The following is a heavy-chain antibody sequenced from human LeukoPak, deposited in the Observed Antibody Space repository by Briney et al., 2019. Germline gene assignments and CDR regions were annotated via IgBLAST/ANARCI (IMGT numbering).Heavy chain of an antibody. Sequence: ASVKVSCKVSGYTLTELSMHWVRQAPGKGLEWMGGFDPEDGETIYAQKFQGRVTMTEDTSTDTAYMELSSLRSEDTAVYYCATVGYYDILTGYYRHDYWGQGTLVTVSS. D-gene: IGHD3-9*01. CDR3: ATVGYYDILTGYYRHDY. J-gene: IGHJ4*02. CDR1: GYTLTELS. V-gene: IGHV1-24*01. CDR2: FDPEDGET.